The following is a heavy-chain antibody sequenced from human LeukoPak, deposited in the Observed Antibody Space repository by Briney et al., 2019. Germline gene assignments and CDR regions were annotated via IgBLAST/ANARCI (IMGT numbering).Heavy chain of an antibody. CDR2: ISGSGGST. J-gene: IGHJ4*02. V-gene: IGHV3-23*01. D-gene: IGHD3-9*01. Sequence: GGSLRLSRAASRFIFSSYAMNWVRQAPGKGLEWVSSISGSGGSTYYADSVKGRFTFSRDNSKNTLYLQMNSLRAEDTAVYYCAKVLRYFDWLSPFDYWGQGTLVTVSS. CDR3: AKVLRYFDWLSPFDY. CDR1: RFIFSSYA.